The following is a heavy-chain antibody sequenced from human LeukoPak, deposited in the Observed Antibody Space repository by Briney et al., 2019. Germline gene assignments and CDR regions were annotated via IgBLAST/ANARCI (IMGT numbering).Heavy chain of an antibody. D-gene: IGHD2-15*01. V-gene: IGHV3-30*18. CDR2: ISYDGSNK. CDR1: GFTFSSYG. J-gene: IGHJ4*02. Sequence: GGSLRLSCAASGFTFSSYGMHWVRQAPGKGLEWVAVISYDGSNKYYVDSVKGRFTISRDNSKNTLYLQMNSLRAEDTAVYYCAKDEGDIGGQGTLVTVSS. CDR3: AKDEGDI.